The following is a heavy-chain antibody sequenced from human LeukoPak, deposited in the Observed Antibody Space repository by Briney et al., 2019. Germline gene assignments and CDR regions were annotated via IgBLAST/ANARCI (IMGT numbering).Heavy chain of an antibody. CDR2: IIPIFGTA. CDR3: ARVECSSTSCYTSLGY. D-gene: IGHD2-2*02. CDR1: GGTFSSYA. V-gene: IGHV1-69*05. Sequence: SVKVSCKASGGTFSSYAISWVRQAPGQGLEWMGGIIPIFGTANYAQKFQGRVTMTRDTSTSTVYMELSSLRSEDTAVYYCARVECSSTSCYTSLGYWGQGTLVTVSS. J-gene: IGHJ4*02.